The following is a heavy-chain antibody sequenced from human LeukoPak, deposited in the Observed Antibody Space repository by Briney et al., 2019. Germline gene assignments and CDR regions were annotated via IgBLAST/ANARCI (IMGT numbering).Heavy chain of an antibody. CDR3: AKDGYDILTGYYTVYYYYYMDV. V-gene: IGHV3-23*01. J-gene: IGHJ6*03. Sequence: GGTLRLSCAASGFTFSAYGMTWVRQAPGKGLEWVSAISGSGGSTYYADSVKGRFTISRDNSKNTLYLQMNSLRAEDTAVYYCAKDGYDILTGYYTVYYYYYMDVWGKGTTVTVSS. CDR1: GFTFSAYG. D-gene: IGHD3-9*01. CDR2: ISGSGGST.